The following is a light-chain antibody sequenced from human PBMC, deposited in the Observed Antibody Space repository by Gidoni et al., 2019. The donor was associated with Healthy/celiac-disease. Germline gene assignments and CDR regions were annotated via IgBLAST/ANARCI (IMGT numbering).Light chain of an antibody. J-gene: IGKJ2*01. CDR1: QSVSSY. Sequence: PLSWPPGERAPLSCRASQSVSSYLAWYQQKPGQAPRLLIYDASNRATGIPARFSGSGSGTDFTLTISSLEPEDFAVYYCQQRSNWPTFGQGTKLEIK. CDR2: DAS. V-gene: IGKV3-11*01. CDR3: QQRSNWPT.